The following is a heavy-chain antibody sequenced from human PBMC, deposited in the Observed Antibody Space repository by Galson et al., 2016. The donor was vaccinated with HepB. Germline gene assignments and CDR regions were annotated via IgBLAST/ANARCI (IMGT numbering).Heavy chain of an antibody. CDR2: ISPYKGNT. CDR1: GYTFNTYD. D-gene: IGHD2-2*01. J-gene: IGHJ4*02. CDR3: ARVPSTYCSSTSCLFDY. Sequence: SVKVSCKASGYTFNTYDISWVRQAPGQGLEWMGIISPYKGNTNYAQNFQGRVTVTTDTSTSTAYMELRSLRSDDTAVYYCARVPSTYCSSTSCLFDYWGQGTLVTVSS. V-gene: IGHV1-18*01.